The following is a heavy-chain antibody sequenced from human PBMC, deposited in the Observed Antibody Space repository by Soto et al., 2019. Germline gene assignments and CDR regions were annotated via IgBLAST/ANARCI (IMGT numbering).Heavy chain of an antibody. CDR3: AKREDY. J-gene: IGHJ4*02. Sequence: EVQLLESGGGLVQTGGSLRLSCAASGLTFSSYAMSWFRQAPGKGLEWVSVISGSGGSTYYADSVKVRFTISRDNSNNTMYLQMNSLRAEDTAVYYCAKREDYWGQGTLVTVSS. CDR2: ISGSGGST. CDR1: GLTFSSYA. V-gene: IGHV3-23*01.